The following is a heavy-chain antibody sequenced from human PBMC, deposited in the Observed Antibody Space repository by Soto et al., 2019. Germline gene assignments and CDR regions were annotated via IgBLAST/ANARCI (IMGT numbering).Heavy chain of an antibody. V-gene: IGHV3-11*01. D-gene: IGHD3-10*01. J-gene: IGHJ4*02. CDR3: AGDPYYYGSAF. CDR1: GFRFSDHY. CDR2: ISGGGTTI. Sequence: VGSLRLSCAASGFRFSDHYMTWIRQAPGKGLEWVSKISGGGTTIYYADSVKGRFTVSRDNAKNSLYLQMNSLRAEDTTVYYCAGDPYYYGSAFWGQGTLVTVSS.